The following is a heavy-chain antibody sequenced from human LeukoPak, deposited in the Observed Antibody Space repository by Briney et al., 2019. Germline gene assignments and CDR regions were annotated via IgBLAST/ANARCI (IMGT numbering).Heavy chain of an antibody. CDR2: IDYTGTT. V-gene: IGHV4-59*08. Sequence: PSETLSLTCIVCGGSIGTYYWTWIRQPPGKGLEWIGYIDYTGTTKCNPSLKSRATLSVDMLKNQFSLKLTSVSAADTAVYYCARQNDFMVVPVDWGQGTLVTVSS. D-gene: IGHD2-2*01. J-gene: IGHJ4*02. CDR1: GGSIGTYY. CDR3: ARQNDFMVVPVD.